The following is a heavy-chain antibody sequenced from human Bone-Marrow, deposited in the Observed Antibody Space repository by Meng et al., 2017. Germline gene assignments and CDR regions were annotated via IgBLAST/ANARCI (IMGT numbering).Heavy chain of an antibody. Sequence: QMTRKESGPTRVKPTKTHTLTCTFPGFSLSTSGVGVGWIRQPPGKALELLALNYWDDDKRYSPSLKSRLTITKDTSKNQVVLTMTNMDPVDTATYYCAHSGGYDFEDWFDPWGQGTLVTVSS. D-gene: IGHD5-12*01. CDR2: NYWDDDK. V-gene: IGHV2-5*02. CDR1: GFSLSTSGVG. CDR3: AHSGGYDFEDWFDP. J-gene: IGHJ5*02.